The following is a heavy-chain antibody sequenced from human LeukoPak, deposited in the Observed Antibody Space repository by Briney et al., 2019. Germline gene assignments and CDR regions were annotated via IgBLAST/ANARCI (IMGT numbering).Heavy chain of an antibody. J-gene: IGHJ4*02. V-gene: IGHV5-51*01. CDR2: IYPGDSDT. CDR3: ARPIDSSGYYYVS. D-gene: IGHD3-22*01. Sequence: GESLKISCKGSGYSFTSYWIGWVRQMPGKGLEWMGIIYPGDSDTRYSPSFQSQVTISADKSISTAYLQWSSLKASDTAMYYCARPIDSSGYYYVSWGQGTLVTVSS. CDR1: GYSFTSYW.